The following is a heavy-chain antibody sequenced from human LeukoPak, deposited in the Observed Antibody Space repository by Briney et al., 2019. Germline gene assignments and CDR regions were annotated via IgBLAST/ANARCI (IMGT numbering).Heavy chain of an antibody. J-gene: IGHJ5*02. CDR3: AREVIGELGNWFDP. V-gene: IGHV4-59*12. CDR2: MYYSGST. CDR1: GGSIRSYY. D-gene: IGHD3-10*01. Sequence: PSETLSLTCTVSGGSIRSYYWSWIRQPPGKGLEWIGYMYYSGSTSYNPSLKSRVTISVDKSKDQSSLKLSSVTAADTAVYYCAREVIGELGNWFDPWGQGTLVTVSS.